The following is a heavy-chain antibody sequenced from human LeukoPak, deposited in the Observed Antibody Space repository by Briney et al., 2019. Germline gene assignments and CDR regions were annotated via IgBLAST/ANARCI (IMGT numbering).Heavy chain of an antibody. V-gene: IGHV4-30-2*01. Sequence: SQTLSLTCTVSGGSISSGGYYWSWIRQPPGKGLEWIGYIYHSGSTYYNPSLKSRVTISVDRSKNQFSLKLSSVTAADTAVYYCASSSTSSNQLLFDHWGQGTLVTVSS. CDR3: ASSSTSSNQLLFDH. CDR2: IYHSGST. J-gene: IGHJ4*02. D-gene: IGHD2-2*01. CDR1: GGSISSGGYY.